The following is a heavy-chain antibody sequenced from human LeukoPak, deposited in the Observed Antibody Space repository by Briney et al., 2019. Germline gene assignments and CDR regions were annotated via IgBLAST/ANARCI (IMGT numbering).Heavy chain of an antibody. CDR1: GSTFSSYA. V-gene: IGHV3-21*05. D-gene: IGHD3-16*02. CDR3: ARGVNDYDYVWGSYRLYYFDY. Sequence: GGSLRLSCAASGSTFSSYAMSWVRQAPGKGLEWVSYISSSSSYTNYTDSVKGRFTISRDNAKNSLYLQMNSLRAEDTAVYYCARGVNDYDYVWGSYRLYYFDYWGQGTLATVSS. CDR2: ISSSSSYT. J-gene: IGHJ4*02.